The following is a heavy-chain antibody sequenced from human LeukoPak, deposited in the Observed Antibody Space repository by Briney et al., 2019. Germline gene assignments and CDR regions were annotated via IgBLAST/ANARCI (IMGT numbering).Heavy chain of an antibody. J-gene: IGHJ5*02. Sequence: PGGSLSLSCAASGFTFSSYSMNWVRQAPGKGLEWVSSISSSSSYIYYADSVKGRFTISRDNAKNSLYLQMNSLRAEDTAVYYCARDQGGTKGAWGQGTLVTVSS. CDR3: ARDQGGTKGA. CDR2: ISSSSSYI. V-gene: IGHV3-21*01. CDR1: GFTFSSYS. D-gene: IGHD1-26*01.